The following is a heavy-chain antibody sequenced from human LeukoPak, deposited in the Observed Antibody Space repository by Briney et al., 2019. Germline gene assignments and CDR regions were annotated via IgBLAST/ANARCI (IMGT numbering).Heavy chain of an antibody. CDR1: GFTFSSYS. D-gene: IGHD3-3*02. CDR2: ISSSSSTI. J-gene: IGHJ4*02. Sequence: PGGSLRLSCAASGFTFSSYSMNWVRQAPGKGLEWVSYISSSSSTIYYADSVKGRFTISRDNAKNSLYLQMNSLRDEDTAVYYCARESPTGISGRRYFDYWGQGTLVTVSS. CDR3: ARESPTGISGRRYFDY. V-gene: IGHV3-48*02.